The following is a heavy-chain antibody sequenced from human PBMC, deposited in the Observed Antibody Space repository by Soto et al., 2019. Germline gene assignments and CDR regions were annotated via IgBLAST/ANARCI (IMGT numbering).Heavy chain of an antibody. J-gene: IGHJ3*02. CDR2: INHSGST. D-gene: IGHD3-3*01. Sequence: QVQLQQRGAGLLKPSETLSLTCAVYGGSFSGYYWSWIRQPPGKGLEWIGEINHSGSTNYNPSLKSRVTISVDTSKNQFSLKLSSVTAADTAVYYCARGVIGRITIFGVVIRDAFDIWGQGTMVTVSS. CDR1: GGSFSGYY. CDR3: ARGVIGRITIFGVVIRDAFDI. V-gene: IGHV4-34*01.